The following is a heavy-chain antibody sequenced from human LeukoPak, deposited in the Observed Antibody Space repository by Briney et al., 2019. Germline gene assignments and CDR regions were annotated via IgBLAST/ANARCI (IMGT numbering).Heavy chain of an antibody. D-gene: IGHD3-10*02. J-gene: IGHJ4*02. CDR2: ICHSGST. V-gene: IGHV4-38-2*02. CDR1: GYSISSGYY. Sequence: SETLSLTCTVSGYSISSGYYWGWIRQPPGKGLEWIGSICHSGSTYYNPSLKSRVTISVDPYKTQFSLKLSSVTAEDTAVYYCSMFGEFSSPDDYWGQGTLVTVPS. CDR3: SMFGEFSSPDDY.